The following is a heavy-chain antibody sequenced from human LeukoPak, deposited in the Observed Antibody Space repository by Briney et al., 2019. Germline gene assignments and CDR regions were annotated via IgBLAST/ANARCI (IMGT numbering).Heavy chain of an antibody. D-gene: IGHD5-24*01. CDR1: GGSVSSGSYY. CDR3: ARARATRNNWFDP. Sequence: PSETLSLTCTVSGGSVSSGSYYWSWIRQPPGKGLEWIGYIYYSGSTYYNPSLKSRVTISVDRSKNQFSLKLSSVTAADTAVYYCARARATRNNWFDPWGQGTLVTVSS. V-gene: IGHV4-61*01. J-gene: IGHJ5*02. CDR2: IYYSGST.